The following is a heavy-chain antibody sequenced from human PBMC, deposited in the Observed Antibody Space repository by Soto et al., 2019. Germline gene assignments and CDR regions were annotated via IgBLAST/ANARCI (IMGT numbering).Heavy chain of an antibody. CDR1: GGSFSGYY. J-gene: IGHJ3*02. CDR2: INHSGST. Sequence: QVQLQQWGAGLLKPSETLSLTCAVYGGSFSGYYWSWIRQPPGKGLEWIGEINHSGSTNYNPSLKSRVTISVDTSKNQFSLKLSSVTAADTAVYYCARIFIAAAGTNADIWGQGTMVTVSS. D-gene: IGHD6-13*01. V-gene: IGHV4-34*01. CDR3: ARIFIAAAGTNADI.